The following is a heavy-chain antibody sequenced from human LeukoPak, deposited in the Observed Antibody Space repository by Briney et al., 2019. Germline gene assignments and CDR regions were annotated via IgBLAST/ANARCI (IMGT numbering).Heavy chain of an antibody. CDR3: ARLRDTGGYYLYYYIDF. CDR2: INYRGNSGNT. J-gene: IGHJ4*02. V-gene: IGHV4-39*01. D-gene: IGHD3-22*01. Sequence: PPEILSLTSTVPGGSINIANDYSSWIRQYPREWPQWASNINYRGNSGNTFYNPSLKSRVTISVDTAKNPFSLNLSSVTAADTALYYCARLRDTGGYYLYYYIDFWGLGTLVSVSS. CDR1: GGSINIANDY.